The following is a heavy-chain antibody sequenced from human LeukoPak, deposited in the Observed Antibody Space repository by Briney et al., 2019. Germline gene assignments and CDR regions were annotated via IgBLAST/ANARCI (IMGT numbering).Heavy chain of an antibody. D-gene: IGHD3-9*01. Sequence: SETLSLTCTVSGGSIRSYYWNWIRQPPGKGLEWIGYIYYSGSTNYNPSLKSRVTISVDTSKNQFSLKLSSVTAADTAVYYCAGSYYDILTGYPIYFDYWGQGTLVTVSS. CDR1: GGSIRSYY. V-gene: IGHV4-59*01. J-gene: IGHJ4*02. CDR3: AGSYYDILTGYPIYFDY. CDR2: IYYSGST.